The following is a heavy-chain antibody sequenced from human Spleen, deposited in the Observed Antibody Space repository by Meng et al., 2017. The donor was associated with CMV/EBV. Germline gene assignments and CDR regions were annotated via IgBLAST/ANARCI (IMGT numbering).Heavy chain of an antibody. Sequence: KVSCKTSGHSFTDHYIHWGRQAPGQGLEWMGRINPNSGGTDYAQKFQGRVSVTRDTSITTAYMELSRLQSDDTAVFYCARGDSNLDYWGQGTLVTVSS. CDR3: ARGDSNLDY. CDR1: GHSFTDHY. D-gene: IGHD3-22*01. V-gene: IGHV1-2*06. J-gene: IGHJ4*02. CDR2: INPNSGGT.